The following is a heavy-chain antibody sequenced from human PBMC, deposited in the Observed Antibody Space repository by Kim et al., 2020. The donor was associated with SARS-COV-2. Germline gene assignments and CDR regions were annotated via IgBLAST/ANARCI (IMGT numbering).Heavy chain of an antibody. V-gene: IGHV7-4-1*02. D-gene: IGHD2-15*01. CDR2: INTNTGNP. J-gene: IGHJ5*02. Sequence: ASVKVSCKASGYTFTSYAMNWVRQAPGQGLEWMGWINTNTGNPTYAQGFTGRFVFSLDTSVSTAYLQISSLKAEDTAVYYCARDLHPGYCSGGSCPNWFDPWGQGTLVTVSP. CDR1: GYTFTSYA. CDR3: ARDLHPGYCSGGSCPNWFDP.